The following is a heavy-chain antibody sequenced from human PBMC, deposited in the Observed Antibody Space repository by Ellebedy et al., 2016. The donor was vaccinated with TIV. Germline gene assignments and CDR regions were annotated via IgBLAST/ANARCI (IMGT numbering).Heavy chain of an antibody. CDR3: ATDSSLGYNWFDP. CDR2: IKSKFYGGTT. Sequence: GGSLRLSXTASGFTFTNAWMNWVRQAPGKGLEWVGRIKSKFYGGTTDYAAPVKGRFTISRDDSRTTLYLEMNSLKPEDTAVYFCATDSSLGYNWFDPWGQGTLVTVSS. V-gene: IGHV3-15*01. J-gene: IGHJ5*02. CDR1: GFTFTNAW. D-gene: IGHD6-6*01.